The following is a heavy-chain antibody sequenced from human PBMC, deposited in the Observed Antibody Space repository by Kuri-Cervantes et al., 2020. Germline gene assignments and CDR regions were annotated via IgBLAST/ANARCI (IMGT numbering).Heavy chain of an antibody. D-gene: IGHD3-9*01. J-gene: IGHJ6*02. Sequence: GSLRLSCAVYGESFSGYYWSWIRQSPGKGLEWIGEINHRGYTDYNPSLKSRVTISVDTSKNQFSLKLSSVTAADTAVYYCANIGGYYDILTGYHTYYGMDVWGQGTTVTVSS. V-gene: IGHV4-34*01. CDR1: GESFSGYY. CDR2: INHRGYT. CDR3: ANIGGYYDILTGYHTYYGMDV.